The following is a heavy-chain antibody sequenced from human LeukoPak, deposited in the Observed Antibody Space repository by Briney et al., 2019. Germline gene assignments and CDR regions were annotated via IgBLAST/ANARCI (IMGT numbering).Heavy chain of an antibody. CDR3: AAIVVVIV. D-gene: IGHD3-22*01. V-gene: IGHV3-72*01. CDR2: TRNKANSYTT. CDR1: GFTFSDHY. J-gene: IGHJ4*02. Sequence: PGGSLRLSCAASGFTFSDHYMDWVRQAPGKGLGWVGRTRNKANSYTTEYAASVKGRFTISRDDSKNSPYLQMNSLKTEDTAVYYCAAIVVVIVWGQGTLVTVSS.